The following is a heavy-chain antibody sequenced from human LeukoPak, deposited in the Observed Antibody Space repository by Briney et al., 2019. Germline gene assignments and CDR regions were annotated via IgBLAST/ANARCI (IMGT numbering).Heavy chain of an antibody. Sequence: PSETLSLTCAVYGGSFSGYYWSWIRQPPGKGLEWIGEINHSGSTNYNPSLKSRVTISVDTSKNQFSLKLSSVTAADTAVYYCARDGGEDAFDIWGQGTMVTVSS. CDR1: GGSFSGYY. V-gene: IGHV4-34*01. D-gene: IGHD3-3*01. J-gene: IGHJ3*02. CDR2: INHSGST. CDR3: ARDGGEDAFDI.